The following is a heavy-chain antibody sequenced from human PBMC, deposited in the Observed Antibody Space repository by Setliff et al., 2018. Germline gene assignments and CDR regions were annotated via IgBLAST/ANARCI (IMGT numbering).Heavy chain of an antibody. D-gene: IGHD6-13*01. V-gene: IGHV1-3*04. J-gene: IGHJ6*02. Sequence: ASVKVSCKASGYTFTDYTIHWVRQAPRQRFEWMGWINTGNGNTRYAEQVQGRVTMTRDTSTSTVYMELSSLRTEDTAVYYCARGHRSAMAAAGTVYGMDVWGQGTTVTVSS. CDR2: INTGNGNT. CDR3: ARGHRSAMAAAGTVYGMDV. CDR1: GYTFTDYT.